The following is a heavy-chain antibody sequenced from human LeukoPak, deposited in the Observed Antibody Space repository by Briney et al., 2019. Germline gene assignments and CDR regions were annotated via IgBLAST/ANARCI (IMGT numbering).Heavy chain of an antibody. J-gene: IGHJ4*02. Sequence: SETLSLTCAVYGGSFSGYYWSWIRQPPGKGLEWIGEINHSGSTNYNPSLKSRVTISVDTSKNQFSLKLSSVTAADTAVYYCARDTYYYDSSGYKRLDYWGQGTLVTVSS. CDR1: GGSFSGYY. CDR3: ARDTYYYDSSGYKRLDY. CDR2: INHSGST. D-gene: IGHD3-22*01. V-gene: IGHV4-34*01.